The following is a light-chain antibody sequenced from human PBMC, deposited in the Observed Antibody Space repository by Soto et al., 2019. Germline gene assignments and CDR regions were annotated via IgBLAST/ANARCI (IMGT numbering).Light chain of an antibody. V-gene: IGKV1-17*01. CDR1: QAIRND. J-gene: IGKJ4*01. CDR2: AAS. Sequence: DIQMTQSPSSLSASVGDRVTISCRSSQAIRNDVAWYQHKSGQAPTRLIYAASSLQSGVPSRFTGSGSGTEFTLAISSLQPEDFATYYCKQCYSSPLTFGGGTKWIS. CDR3: KQCYSSPLT.